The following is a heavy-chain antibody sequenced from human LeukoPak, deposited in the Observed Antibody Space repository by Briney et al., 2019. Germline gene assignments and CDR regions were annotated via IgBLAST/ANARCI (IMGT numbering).Heavy chain of an antibody. CDR2: IWYDGSNK. D-gene: IGHD5-18*01. J-gene: IGHJ4*02. Sequence: EGSLRLSCAASGFTFSSYGMHWVRQAPGKGLEWVAVIWYDGSNKYYADSVKGRFTISRDNSKNTLYLQMNSLRAEDTAMYYCARDRMVTYFDYWGQGTLVTVSS. CDR3: ARDRMVTYFDY. CDR1: GFTFSSYG. V-gene: IGHV3-33*01.